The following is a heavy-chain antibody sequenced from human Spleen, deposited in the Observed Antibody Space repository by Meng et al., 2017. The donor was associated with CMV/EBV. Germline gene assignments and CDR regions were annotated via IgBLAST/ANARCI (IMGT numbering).Heavy chain of an antibody. CDR2: ITADGTIT. Sequence: GGSLRLSCVASGVTFSSYWMHWVRQGPGEGLVWVSRITADGTITSYADSVKGRFTISRDNAKNTLYLQMDSLRAEDTAVYYCARDATLPDYWGQGTLVTVSS. CDR3: ARDATLPDY. J-gene: IGHJ4*02. D-gene: IGHD2-15*01. V-gene: IGHV3-74*01. CDR1: GVTFSSYW.